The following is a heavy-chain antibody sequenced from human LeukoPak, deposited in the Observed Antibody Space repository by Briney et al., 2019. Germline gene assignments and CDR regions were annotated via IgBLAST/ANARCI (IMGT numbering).Heavy chain of an antibody. D-gene: IGHD3-22*01. CDR1: GFTFSSYW. CDR2: IKQDGTGK. J-gene: IGHJ5*02. Sequence: GGSLRLSCVVSGFTFSSYWMSWVRQAPGKGLEWVANIKQDGTGKYYVDSVKGRFTISRDNAKKSLYLQMNSLRAEDTAVYYCAREVVITKDWFDPWGQGAQVTVSS. V-gene: IGHV3-7*03. CDR3: AREVVITKDWFDP.